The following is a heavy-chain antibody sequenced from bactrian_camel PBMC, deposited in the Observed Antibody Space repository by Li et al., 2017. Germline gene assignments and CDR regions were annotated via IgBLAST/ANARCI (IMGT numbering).Heavy chain of an antibody. Sequence: HVQLVESGGGSVEPGGSLRLSCTVAGHTYSTYCMGWFRQVLGKGREGVAGIENDGTTFYADSVKGRFTISKDNANNTLYLQMNSLKTEDTAVYYCATGGRWTRRQKGQGTQVTVS. J-gene: IGHJ4*01. CDR2: IENDGTT. V-gene: IGHV3S9*01. D-gene: IGHD6*01. CDR1: GHTYSTYC.